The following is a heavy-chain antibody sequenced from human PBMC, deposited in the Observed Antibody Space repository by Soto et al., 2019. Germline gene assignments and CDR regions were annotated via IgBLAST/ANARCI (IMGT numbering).Heavy chain of an antibody. CDR1: GFTFSSYA. Sequence: PGGSLRLSCAASGFTFSSYAMSWVRQAPGKGLEWVSAISGSGGSTYYADSVKGRFTVSRDNSKNTLYLQMNSLRAEDTAVYYCAKGAGYYYDSSGYDYWGQGTLVTVSS. J-gene: IGHJ4*02. D-gene: IGHD3-22*01. V-gene: IGHV3-23*01. CDR2: ISGSGGST. CDR3: AKGAGYYYDSSGYDY.